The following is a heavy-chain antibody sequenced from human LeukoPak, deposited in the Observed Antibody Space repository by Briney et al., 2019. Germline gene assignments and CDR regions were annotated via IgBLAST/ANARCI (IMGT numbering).Heavy chain of an antibody. D-gene: IGHD2-21*01. V-gene: IGHV3-23*01. CDR1: GFTFSSFA. CDR2: ISVSGGST. J-gene: IGHJ4*02. Sequence: GGSLRLSCAASGFTFSSFAMSWVRQAPGKGLEWVSGISVSGGSTYYAASVKGRFTISRDNSKNTLYLQMNSLRAEDTAVYYCAKSLFGWPFDYWGQGTLVTVSS. CDR3: AKSLFGWPFDY.